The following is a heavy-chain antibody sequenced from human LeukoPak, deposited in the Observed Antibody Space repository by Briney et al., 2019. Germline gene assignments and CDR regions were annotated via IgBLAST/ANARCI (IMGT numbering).Heavy chain of an antibody. J-gene: IGHJ4*02. CDR3: ARHLPYYYDSSGYYYPFDY. CDR2: LYYSGST. CDR1: GGSISSYY. Sequence: SETLSLTCTVSGGSISSYYWSWIRQPPGKGLEWIGYLYYSGSTNYNPSLKSRVTISVDTSKNQFSLKLSSVTAADTAVYYCARHLPYYYDSSGYYYPFDYWGQGTLVTVSS. V-gene: IGHV4-59*08. D-gene: IGHD3-22*01.